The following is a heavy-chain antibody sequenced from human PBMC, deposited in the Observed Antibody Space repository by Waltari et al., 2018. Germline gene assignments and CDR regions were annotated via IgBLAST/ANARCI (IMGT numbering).Heavy chain of an antibody. J-gene: IGHJ4*02. D-gene: IGHD6-19*01. V-gene: IGHV3-48*01. CDR3: ARGPYTGYSSGWEDYYFDY. CDR2: ISSSSSTI. CDR1: GFTFSSYS. Sequence: EVQLVESGGGLVQPGGSLRLSCAASGFTFSSYSMNWVRQAPGKGLEWVSYISSSSSTIYYADSVKGRFTISRDNAKNSLYLQMNSLRAEDTAVYYCARGPYTGYSSGWEDYYFDYWGQGTLVTVSS.